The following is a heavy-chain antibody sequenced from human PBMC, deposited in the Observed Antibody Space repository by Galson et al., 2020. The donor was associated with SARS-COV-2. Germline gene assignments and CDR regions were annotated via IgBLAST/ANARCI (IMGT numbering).Heavy chain of an antibody. CDR2: INPNSGGT. V-gene: IGHV1-2*02. D-gene: IGHD2-15*01. CDR3: TRDRPAATSPTLTGFDP. J-gene: IGHJ5*02. Sequence: ASVKVSCKASGYTFSDYYIHWVRQAPGQGLEWMGWINPNSGGTKYAQKFQGRVTMTRDTSITTAYMELSWLRSDDTAVYYCTRDRPAATSPTLTGFDPGGQGTLVTVS. CDR1: GYTFSDYY.